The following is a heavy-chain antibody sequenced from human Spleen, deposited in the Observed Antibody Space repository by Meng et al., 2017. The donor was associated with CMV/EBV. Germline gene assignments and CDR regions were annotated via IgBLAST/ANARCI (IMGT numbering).Heavy chain of an antibody. Sequence: SFSGYCWSWSRQPPGEGVEWIGESNQSGGRDWEPSRWGRVSVEVGTSKNQFALKLRAVTAADTAVYYCARGAKSYSSGWYPLSRFDYWGQGTLVTVSS. D-gene: IGHD6-19*01. CDR2: SNQSGGR. J-gene: IGHJ4*02. CDR1: SFSGYC. CDR3: ARGAKSYSSGWYPLSRFDY. V-gene: IGHV4-34*01.